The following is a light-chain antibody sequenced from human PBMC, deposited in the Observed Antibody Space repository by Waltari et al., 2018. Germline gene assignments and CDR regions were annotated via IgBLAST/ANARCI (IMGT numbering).Light chain of an antibody. CDR3: QQYDISPLT. CDR1: QTVRTTY. J-gene: IGKJ4*01. Sequence: CRASQTVRTTYLAWYQQKPGQAPTLLIYGASSRATGIPDRFSGSESGTDFSLTISSLEPEDFAVYYCQQYDISPLTFGGGTKVEIK. CDR2: GAS. V-gene: IGKV3-20*01.